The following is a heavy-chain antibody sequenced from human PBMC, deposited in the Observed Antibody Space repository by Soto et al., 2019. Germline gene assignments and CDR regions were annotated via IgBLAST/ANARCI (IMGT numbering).Heavy chain of an antibody. CDR2: IYPGDSDT. CDR3: ARRLVDTAMASPRDV. V-gene: IGHV5-51*01. D-gene: IGHD5-18*01. J-gene: IGHJ6*02. CDR1: GYSFTSYW. Sequence: GESLKISCKGSGYSFTSYWIGWVRQMPGKGLEWMGIIYPGDSDTRYSPSFQGQVTISADKSISTAYLQWSSLKASDTDMYYCARRLVDTAMASPRDVWGQGTTVTVSS.